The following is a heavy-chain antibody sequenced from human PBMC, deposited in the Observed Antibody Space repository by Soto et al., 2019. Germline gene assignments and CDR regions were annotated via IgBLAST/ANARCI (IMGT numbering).Heavy chain of an antibody. D-gene: IGHD4-17*01. Sequence: SETLSLTCTVSGGSISSYYWSWIRQPPGKGLEWIGHIYYSGSTNYNPSLKSRVTMSVDTSKNQVTLKLSSVTAADTAVYYCASLTTTVTTGWFNPWGQGTLVTVSS. CDR3: ASLTTTVTTGWFNP. CDR2: IYYSGST. V-gene: IGHV4-59*08. CDR1: GGSISSYY. J-gene: IGHJ5*02.